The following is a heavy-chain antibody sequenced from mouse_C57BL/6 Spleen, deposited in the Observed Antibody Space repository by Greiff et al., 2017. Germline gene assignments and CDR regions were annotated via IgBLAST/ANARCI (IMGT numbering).Heavy chain of an antibody. J-gene: IGHJ2*01. CDR1: GFTFSDYG. D-gene: IGHD1-3*01. Sequence: EVKLMESGGGLVKPGGSLKLSCAASGFTFSDYGMHWVRQAPEKGLEWVAYISSGSSNIYYADTVKGRFTISRDNAKNTLFLQMTSLRSEDTAMYYCARSSYYFDYWGQGTTLTVSS. CDR3: ARSSYYFDY. V-gene: IGHV5-17*01. CDR2: ISSGSSNI.